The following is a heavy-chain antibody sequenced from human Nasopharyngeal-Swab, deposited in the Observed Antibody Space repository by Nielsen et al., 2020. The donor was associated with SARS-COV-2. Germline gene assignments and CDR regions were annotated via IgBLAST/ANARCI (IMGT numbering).Heavy chain of an antibody. CDR3: ARNLYGDYVIDY. D-gene: IGHD4-17*01. J-gene: IGHJ4*02. Sequence: GESLKISCAASGFTFSSYSMNWVRQAPGRGLEWVSYGSSTGRTIYYEESVKGRFTISRDNAKNSLFLQMNSLRDEDTAVYYCARNLYGDYVIDYWGRGTLVTVSS. CDR2: GSSTGRTI. CDR1: GFTFSSYS. V-gene: IGHV3-48*02.